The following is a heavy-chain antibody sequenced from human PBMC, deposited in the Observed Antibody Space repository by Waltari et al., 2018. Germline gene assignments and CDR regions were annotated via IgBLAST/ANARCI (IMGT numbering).Heavy chain of an antibody. CDR2: ISATGTRP. D-gene: IGHD1-1*01. V-gene: IGHV3-23*01. J-gene: IGHJ4*02. CDR3: AKAKTTGDGRHFDD. Sequence: EVNLLESGGGLIQPGGSLRLSEAGSAFALSYAAINWVRQAPGNGLEWFSHISATGTRPYYATSVQGRFTVSRDNSKNTLYLQMHNLGVEDTALYYCAKAKTTGDGRHFDDWGQGTLVTVSS. CDR1: AFALSYAA.